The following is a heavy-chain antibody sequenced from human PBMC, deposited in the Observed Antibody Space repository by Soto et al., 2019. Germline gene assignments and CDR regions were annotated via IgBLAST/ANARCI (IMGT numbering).Heavy chain of an antibody. V-gene: IGHV1-69*13. CDR1: GGTFSSYA. Sequence: GASVKVSCKASGGTFSSYAISWVRQAPGQGLEWMGGIIPIFGTANYAQKFQGRVTITADESTSTAYMELSSLRSEDTAVYYCALGSCSSGYSCLAAVDCWGQGT. J-gene: IGHJ4*02. CDR3: ALGSCSSGYSCLAAVDC. CDR2: IIPIFGTA. D-gene: IGHD3-22*01.